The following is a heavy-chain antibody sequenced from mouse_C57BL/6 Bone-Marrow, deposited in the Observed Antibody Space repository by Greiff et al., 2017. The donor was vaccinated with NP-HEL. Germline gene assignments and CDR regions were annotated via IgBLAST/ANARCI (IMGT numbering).Heavy chain of an antibody. V-gene: IGHV2-6-2*01. CDR3: ARHGTYYGNSYYFDY. D-gene: IGHD2-10*01. J-gene: IGHJ2*01. Sequence: VKLMESGPDLVAPSQSLSITCTVSGFSLTSYGVHWVRQPPGKGLEWLVVIWSDGSTTYNSALKSRLSISKDNSKSQVFLKMNSLQTDDTAMYYCARHGTYYGNSYYFDYWGQGTTLTVSS. CDR2: IWSDGST. CDR1: GFSLTSYG.